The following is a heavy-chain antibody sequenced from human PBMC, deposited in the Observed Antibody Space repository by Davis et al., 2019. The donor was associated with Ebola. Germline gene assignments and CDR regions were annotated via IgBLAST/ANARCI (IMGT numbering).Heavy chain of an antibody. CDR1: GGSISSHY. Sequence: PSETLSLTCTVSGGSISSHYWSWIRQPAGKGLEWIGYIDYSGSTNDNPSLKGRVTMSVDTSRNRFSLRLNSVTAADTAVYYCARTAIVVVPGAQTGGFDTWGQGTLVTVSS. D-gene: IGHD2-2*01. J-gene: IGHJ5*02. CDR2: IDYSGST. V-gene: IGHV4-59*11. CDR3: ARTAIVVVPGAQTGGFDT.